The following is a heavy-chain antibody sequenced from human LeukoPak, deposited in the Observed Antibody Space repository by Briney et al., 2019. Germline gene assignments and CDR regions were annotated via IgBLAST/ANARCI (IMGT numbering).Heavy chain of an antibody. CDR3: ARARAGRDNYYYYYYMDV. V-gene: IGHV4-34*01. CDR1: GGSFSGYY. D-gene: IGHD2-15*01. CDR2: INHSGST. Sequence: SSETLSLTCAVYGGSFSGYYWSWIRQPPGKGLEWIGEINHSGSTNYNPSLKSRVTISVDTSKNQFSLKLSSVTAADTAVYYCARARAGRDNYYYYYYMDVWGKGTTVTISS. J-gene: IGHJ6*03.